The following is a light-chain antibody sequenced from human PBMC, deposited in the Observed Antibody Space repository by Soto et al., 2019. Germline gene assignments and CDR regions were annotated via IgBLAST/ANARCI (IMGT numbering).Light chain of an antibody. CDR1: QGVGSN. CDR2: DAS. CDR3: QQFNIWPHMLS. J-gene: IGKJ4*01. Sequence: IVVTQSPATLSVSPGEGVTLSCRASQGVGSNLAWYQQRPGQAPRLLIYDASTRATGIPDRFSGSGSGTDFTLTISSLQSEDFAVYYCQQFNIWPHMLSFGGGTKLE. V-gene: IGKV3-15*01.